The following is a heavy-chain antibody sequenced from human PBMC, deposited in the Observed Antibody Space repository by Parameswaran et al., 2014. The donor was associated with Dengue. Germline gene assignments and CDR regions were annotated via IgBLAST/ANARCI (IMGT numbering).Heavy chain of an antibody. V-gene: IGHV3-30*03. Sequence: MPGVRQMPGKGLEWVAVISYDGSNKYYADSVKGRFTISRDNSKNTLYLQMNSLRAEDTAVYYCAAGNFWGDYWGQGTLVTVSS. CDR2: ISYDGSNK. D-gene: IGHD3-16*01. CDR3: AAGNFWGDY. J-gene: IGHJ4*02.